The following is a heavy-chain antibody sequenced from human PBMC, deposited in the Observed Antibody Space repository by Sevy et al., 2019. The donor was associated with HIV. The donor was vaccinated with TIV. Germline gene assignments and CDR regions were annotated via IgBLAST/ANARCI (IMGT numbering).Heavy chain of an antibody. V-gene: IGHV4-39*01. J-gene: IGHJ5*02. CDR2: IYYSGST. CDR3: ARQAVAANKRKWFDP. D-gene: IGHD6-19*01. CDR1: GGSISSNSYY. Sequence: SETLSLTCTVSGGSISSNSYYWGWIRQPPGKGLVWIGSIYYSGSTYYNPSLKSRVTISVDTSKNQFSLKLSSVTAADTAVYYCARQAVAANKRKWFDPWGQGTLVTVSS.